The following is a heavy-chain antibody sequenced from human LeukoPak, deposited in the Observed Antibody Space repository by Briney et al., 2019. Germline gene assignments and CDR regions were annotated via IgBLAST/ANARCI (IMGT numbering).Heavy chain of an antibody. D-gene: IGHD6-13*01. CDR3: AKNGYSSSWAAFDY. Sequence: PGGSLRLSCAASGFTFSSYWMSWVRQAPGKGLEWVSAIRGSGDSTYYADSVKGRFTISRDNSKNTLYLQMNSLRAEDTAVYYCAKNGYSSSWAAFDYWGQGTLVTVSS. J-gene: IGHJ4*02. V-gene: IGHV3-23*01. CDR1: GFTFSSYW. CDR2: IRGSGDST.